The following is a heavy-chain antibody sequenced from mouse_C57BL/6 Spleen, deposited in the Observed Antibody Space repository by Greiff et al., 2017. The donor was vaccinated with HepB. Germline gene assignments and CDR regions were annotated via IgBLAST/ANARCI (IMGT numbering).Heavy chain of an antibody. J-gene: IGHJ3*01. CDR2: LYPGSGST. D-gene: IGHD2-12*01. CDR1: GYTFTSYW. CDR3: ARETCYKDLFAY. Sequence: QVQLQQPGAELVKPGASVKMSCKASGYTFTSYWITWVKQRPGQGLEWIGDLYPGSGSTNYNEKFKSKATLTVDASSSTAYMQLSSLTSEDSAVYYCARETCYKDLFAYWGQGTLVTVSA. V-gene: IGHV1-55*01.